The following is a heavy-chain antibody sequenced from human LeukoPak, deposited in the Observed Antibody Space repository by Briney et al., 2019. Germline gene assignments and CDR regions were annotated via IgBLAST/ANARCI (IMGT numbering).Heavy chain of an antibody. J-gene: IGHJ5*02. CDR1: GFTFSSYA. CDR3: ARVRDYDILTGYYPWFDP. D-gene: IGHD3-9*01. CDR2: ISGSGGST. Sequence: GGSLRLSCAASGFTFSSYAMSWVRQAPGKGLEWVSAISGSGGSTYYADSVKGRFTISRDNSKNTLYLQMNSLRAEDTAVYYCARVRDYDILTGYYPWFDPWGQGTLVTVSS. V-gene: IGHV3-23*01.